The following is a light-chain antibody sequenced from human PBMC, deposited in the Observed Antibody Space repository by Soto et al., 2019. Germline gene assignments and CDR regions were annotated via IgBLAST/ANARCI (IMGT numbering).Light chain of an antibody. Sequence: QAVVTQPPSVSAAPGQKVTMSCSGSGSNIGNNYVSWYQQLPGTAPKLLIYYDNKRPSGIPDRFSGSKSGTSATLGITGLQTGDEANYYCGTWDSSLSAGGVFGGGTKLTVL. CDR3: GTWDSSLSAGGV. J-gene: IGLJ2*01. CDR1: GSNIGNNY. CDR2: YDN. V-gene: IGLV1-51*01.